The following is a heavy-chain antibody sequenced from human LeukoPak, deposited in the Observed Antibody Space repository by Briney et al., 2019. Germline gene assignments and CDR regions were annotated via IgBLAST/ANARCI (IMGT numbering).Heavy chain of an antibody. Sequence: GGSLRLSCAASGFTLSIYGMSWVRQAPGKGLEWVSTISDSGYITYYADSVKGRFTISRDTSKNTLYLQMNSLTAEDTAVYYCARGVEESGLNWFDPWGQGTLVTVSS. CDR1: GFTLSIYG. V-gene: IGHV3-23*01. CDR3: ARGVEESGLNWFDP. J-gene: IGHJ5*02. D-gene: IGHD2-15*01. CDR2: ISDSGYIT.